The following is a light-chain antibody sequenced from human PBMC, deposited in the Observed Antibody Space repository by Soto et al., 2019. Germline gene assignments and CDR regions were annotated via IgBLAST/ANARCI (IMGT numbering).Light chain of an antibody. CDR3: LLYYGGAYV. V-gene: IGLV7-43*01. CDR2: DTS. Sequence: QAVVTQEPSLTVSPGGTVTLTCTSSTGAVTSGYYPTWFQQKPGQGTRALIYDTSNKHTWTPARFSGSLLGGNAALTLSGGQPEDEAEYYCLLYYGGAYVFGTGTKVTVL. J-gene: IGLJ1*01. CDR1: TGAVTSGYY.